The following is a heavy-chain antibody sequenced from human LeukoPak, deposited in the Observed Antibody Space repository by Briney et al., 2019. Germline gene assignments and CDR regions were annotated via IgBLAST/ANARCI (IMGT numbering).Heavy chain of an antibody. CDR2: ISGSGGST. CDR3: ARASYDSSDYEYFQH. CDR1: GFTFSSDA. D-gene: IGHD3-22*01. Sequence: GGSLRLSCAASGFTFSSDAMSWVRQAPGKGLEWVSAISGSGGSTYYADSVKGRFTISRDNSKNTLYLQMNSLRAEDTAVYYCARASYDSSDYEYFQHWGQGTLVTVSS. J-gene: IGHJ1*01. V-gene: IGHV3-23*01.